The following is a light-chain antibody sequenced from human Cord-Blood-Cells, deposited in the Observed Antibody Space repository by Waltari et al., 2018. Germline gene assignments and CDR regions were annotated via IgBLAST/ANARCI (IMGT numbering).Light chain of an antibody. J-gene: IGKJ2*01. CDR2: GAS. V-gene: IGKV3-20*01. Sequence: EIVLTQSPGTLSLSPGERATLSCRASQSVSSSYLAWYQQTPGQAPRLLIYGASSRATGIPDRFSGSGSGTDFTLTISRLEPVDFAVYYCQQYGSSPYTFGQGTKLEIK. CDR3: QQYGSSPYT. CDR1: QSVSSSY.